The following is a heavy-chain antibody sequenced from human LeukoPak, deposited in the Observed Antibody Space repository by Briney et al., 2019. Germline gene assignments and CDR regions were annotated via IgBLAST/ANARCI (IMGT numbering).Heavy chain of an antibody. J-gene: IGHJ4*02. Sequence: PGGSLRLSCAASGFSFSSYSMNWVRQAPGKGLEWVSHISSGSSTIYYADSVKGRFTISRDNAKNSLYLQMNSLRAEDTAVYYCARALIQLWGIDYWGQGTLVTVSS. CDR2: ISSGSSTI. D-gene: IGHD5-18*01. CDR1: GFSFSSYS. CDR3: ARALIQLWGIDY. V-gene: IGHV3-48*04.